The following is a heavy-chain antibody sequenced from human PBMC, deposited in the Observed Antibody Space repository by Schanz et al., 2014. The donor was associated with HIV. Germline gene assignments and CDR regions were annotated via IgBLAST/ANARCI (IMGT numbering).Heavy chain of an antibody. CDR3: ARHLPGGLFSPLNL. CDR2: FNVMLSKI. J-gene: IGHJ5*02. D-gene: IGHD3-16*01. V-gene: IGHV1-69*01. CDR1: GGTFRSNA. Sequence: QVHLVQSGAEVKKTGSSVKVSCKASGGTFRSNAITWVRQAPGQGLEWIGHFNVMLSKINSAQKFQGRVSMTADPSTNTAYMELSSLRSEDTAIYYCARHLPGGLFSPLNLWGQGTLVTVSS.